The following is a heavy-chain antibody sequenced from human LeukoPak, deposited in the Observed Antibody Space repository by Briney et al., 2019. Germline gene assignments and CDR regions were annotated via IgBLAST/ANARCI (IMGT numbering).Heavy chain of an antibody. CDR1: GYTFTGYY. CDR3: AREFLVVTAITYFDY. CDR2: INPNSGGT. Sequence: ASVKVSCKASGYTFTGYYMHWVRQAPGQGLEWMGWINPNSGGTNYAQKFQGRVTMTRDTSISTAYMELSRLRSDDTAVYYCAREFLVVTAITYFDYWGQGTLVTVSS. D-gene: IGHD2-21*02. J-gene: IGHJ4*02. V-gene: IGHV1-2*02.